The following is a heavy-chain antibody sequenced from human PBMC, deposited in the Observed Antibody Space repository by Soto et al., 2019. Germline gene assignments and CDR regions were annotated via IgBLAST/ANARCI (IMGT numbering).Heavy chain of an antibody. V-gene: IGHV3-30-3*01. CDR2: ISYDGTNK. Sequence: GGFLRLSCAASGFSFSISPMHWVRQAPGKGPEWVALISYDGTNKFYADSVKGRFTISRDNSKSTLYLQVDSLGPEDAAVYYCARXPKTSGGQHWAFNYFDSWGQGTLVTVSS. CDR1: GFSFSISP. D-gene: IGHD7-27*01. J-gene: IGHJ4*02. CDR3: ARXPKTSGGQHWAFNYFDS.